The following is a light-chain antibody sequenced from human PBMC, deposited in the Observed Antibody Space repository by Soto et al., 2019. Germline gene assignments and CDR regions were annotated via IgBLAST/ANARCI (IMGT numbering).Light chain of an antibody. V-gene: IGKV1-39*01. J-gene: IGKJ5*01. CDR3: QQANSFPLT. CDR2: AAS. Sequence: DIQITQSPSSLSASVGDIVTITCRTSQSVSNYLNWYQQKSAKAPKLLIYAASSLQSGVPSRFSGSGSGTDFTLTISSLQPEDFATYYCQQANSFPLTFGQGTRLEIK. CDR1: QSVSNY.